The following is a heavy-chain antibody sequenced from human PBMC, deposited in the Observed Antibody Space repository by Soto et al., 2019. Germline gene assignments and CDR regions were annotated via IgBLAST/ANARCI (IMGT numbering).Heavy chain of an antibody. Sequence: SETLSLTCAVYGGSFSGYYWSWIRQPPGKGLEWIGEINHSGSTNYNPSLKSRVTISVDTSKNQFSLKLSSVTAADTAVYYCARAGADYGDYVLYYYYYYYMDVWGKGTTVT. D-gene: IGHD4-17*01. V-gene: IGHV4-34*01. CDR3: ARAGADYGDYVLYYYYYYYMDV. CDR2: INHSGST. J-gene: IGHJ6*03. CDR1: GGSFSGYY.